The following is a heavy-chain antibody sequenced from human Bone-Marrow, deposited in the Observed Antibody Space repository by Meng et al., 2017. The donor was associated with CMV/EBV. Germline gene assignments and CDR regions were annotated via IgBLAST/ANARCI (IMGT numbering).Heavy chain of an antibody. V-gene: IGHV3-30*02. CDR1: RYA. CDR3: AKVRTRGYSSSWYDSNWFDP. D-gene: IGHD6-13*01. CDR2: ILYDGSNK. Sequence: RYAMNLLRQAPGKGLEWVAFILYDGSNKYYADSVKGRFTISRDNSKNTLYLQMNSLRAEDTAVYYCAKVRTRGYSSSWYDSNWFDPWGQGTLVTVSS. J-gene: IGHJ5*02.